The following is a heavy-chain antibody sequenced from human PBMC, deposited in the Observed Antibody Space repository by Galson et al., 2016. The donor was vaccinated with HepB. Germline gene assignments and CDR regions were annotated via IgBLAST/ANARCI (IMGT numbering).Heavy chain of an antibody. CDR3: ARSGGWYAVTHGFDP. D-gene: IGHD6-19*01. V-gene: IGHV3-21*01. CDR1: GFIFTTYT. Sequence: SLRLSCAASGFIFTTYTMNWVRQAPGKGLEWVASVSGDPTDILYAGSVRGRFTISRDNAKDSIYLQMDSLRVEDTAVYYCARSGGWYAVTHGFDPWGQGTLVTVSS. J-gene: IGHJ5*02. CDR2: VSGDPTDI.